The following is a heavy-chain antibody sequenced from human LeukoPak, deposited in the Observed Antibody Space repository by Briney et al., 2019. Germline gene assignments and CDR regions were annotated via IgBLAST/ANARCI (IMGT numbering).Heavy chain of an antibody. V-gene: IGHV3-30*04. J-gene: IGHJ4*02. CDR3: ASRRGSNRPFDY. D-gene: IGHD1-26*01. CDR1: RFTLSSYA. Sequence: GGSLRLSCAASRFTLSSYAMHWVRQAPGKGLEWVAVISYDGSNKYYADSVKGRFTISRDNAKNSLYLQMNSLTAEDSAVYYCASRRGSNRPFDYWGQGTLVTVSS. CDR2: ISYDGSNK.